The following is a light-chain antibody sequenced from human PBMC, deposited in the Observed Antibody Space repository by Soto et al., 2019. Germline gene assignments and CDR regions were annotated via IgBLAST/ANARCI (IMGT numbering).Light chain of an antibody. V-gene: IGKV3-11*01. CDR3: QQLCTLTT. CDR1: QSVSSY. CDR2: DAS. Sequence: EIVLTQSPATLSLSPGERATLSCRASQSVSSYLAWYQQKPGQAPRLLIYDASNRATGIPARFSGSGSGTDFTLTISSLEPEDFTVYSCQQLCTLTTFGQ. J-gene: IGKJ5*01.